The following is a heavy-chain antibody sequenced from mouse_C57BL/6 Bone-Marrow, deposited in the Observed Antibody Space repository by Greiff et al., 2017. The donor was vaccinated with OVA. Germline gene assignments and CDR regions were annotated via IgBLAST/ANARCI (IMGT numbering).Heavy chain of an antibody. D-gene: IGHD1-1*01. CDR3: SSYGSSPYFDY. V-gene: IGHV1-5*01. CDR2: IYPGNSDT. Sequence: VQLQQSGTVLARPGASVKMSCKTSGYTFTSYWMHWVKQRPGQGLEWIGAIYPGNSDTSYNQKFKGKAKLTAVTSASTAYMELSSLTNEDSAVYYCSSYGSSPYFDYWGQGTTLTVSS. CDR1: GYTFTSYW. J-gene: IGHJ2*01.